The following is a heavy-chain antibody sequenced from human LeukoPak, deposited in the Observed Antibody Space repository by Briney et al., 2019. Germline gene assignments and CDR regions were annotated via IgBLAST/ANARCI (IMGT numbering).Heavy chain of an antibody. CDR3: TRGPSTGGFDY. CDR2: INPNNGRP. CDR1: GYSFTDFY. D-gene: IGHD7-27*01. Sequence: ASVKVSCKVFGYSFTDFYLHWLRQAPGQGVEWLGWINPNNGRPNYAQKFQGRVTMTRDTSISTAYMELSRLRSDDTAIYYCTRGPSTGGFDYWGQGTLVTVSS. V-gene: IGHV1-2*02. J-gene: IGHJ4*02.